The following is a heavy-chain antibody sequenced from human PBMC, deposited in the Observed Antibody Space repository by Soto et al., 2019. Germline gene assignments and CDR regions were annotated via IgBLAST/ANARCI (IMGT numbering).Heavy chain of an antibody. D-gene: IGHD3-22*01. CDR2: ISRYGDFT. J-gene: IGHJ4*02. V-gene: IGHV3-23*04. CDR1: GFTFNIYA. Sequence: EVQLVESGGGLVQPGGSLRLSCAASGFTFNIYAMTWVRQAPGKGLEWVSAISRYGDFTYYADSVEGRFTISRDNSKNTLYLQMNSLRAEDTAVYYCAKDRYLDHDSRGYLFDNWGQGTLVTVSS. CDR3: AKDRYLDHDSRGYLFDN.